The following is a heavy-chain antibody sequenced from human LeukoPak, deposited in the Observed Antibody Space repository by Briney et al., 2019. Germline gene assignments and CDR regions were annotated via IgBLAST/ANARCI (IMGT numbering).Heavy chain of an antibody. Sequence: PGGSLRLSCAASGFTFSSYTMNWVRQAPGKGLEWDSSISSSSSYIYYADSVRGRFTISRDNAKNSLYLQMNSLRADDTAVYYCAKDNPFSGYDGRDYWGQGTLVAVSS. V-gene: IGHV3-21*01. CDR2: ISSSSSYI. J-gene: IGHJ4*02. D-gene: IGHD5-12*01. CDR3: AKDNPFSGYDGRDY. CDR1: GFTFSSYT.